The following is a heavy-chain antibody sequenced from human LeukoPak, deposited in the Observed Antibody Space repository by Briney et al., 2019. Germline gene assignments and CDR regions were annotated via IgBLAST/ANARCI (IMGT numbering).Heavy chain of an antibody. Sequence: GGSLRLSCAASGFTFSHYWMSWVRQAPGKGLGRVASIKQDGSQKYYGDSVKGRFTISRDNAKNSLYLQMNSLRAEDTAFYYCAKDDNSWSLDYWGQGTLVTVSS. CDR1: GFTFSHYW. D-gene: IGHD6-13*01. CDR2: IKQDGSQK. J-gene: IGHJ4*02. CDR3: AKDDNSWSLDY. V-gene: IGHV3-7*01.